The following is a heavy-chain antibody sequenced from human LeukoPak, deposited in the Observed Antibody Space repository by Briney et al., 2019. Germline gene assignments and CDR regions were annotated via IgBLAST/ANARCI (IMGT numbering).Heavy chain of an antibody. CDR1: GGSISSSSYY. V-gene: IGHV4-39*01. Sequence: PSETLSLTCTVSGGSISSSSYYWGWIRQPPGKGLEWIGSIYYSGSTYYNPSLKSRVTISVDTSKNQFSLKLSSVTAADTAVYYCARRTVMYFDYWGQGTLVTVSS. CDR2: IYYSGST. D-gene: IGHD4-17*01. J-gene: IGHJ4*02. CDR3: ARRTVMYFDY.